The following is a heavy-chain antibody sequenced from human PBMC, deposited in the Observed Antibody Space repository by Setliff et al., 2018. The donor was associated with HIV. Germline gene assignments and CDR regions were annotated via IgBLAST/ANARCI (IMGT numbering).Heavy chain of an antibody. V-gene: IGHV4-4*02. CDR2: IYHSGST. D-gene: IGHD1-1*01. CDR3: ARGPGGTVPKPLDAFDI. J-gene: IGHJ3*02. CDR1: GGSISSNW. Sequence: PSETLSLTCAVSGGSISSNWWSWVRQSPGKGLEWIGEIYHSGSTHYNPSLKSRVSISVDTSKNQFSLKLSFVTAADTAVYYCARGPGGTVPKPLDAFDIWGQGTMVTVSS.